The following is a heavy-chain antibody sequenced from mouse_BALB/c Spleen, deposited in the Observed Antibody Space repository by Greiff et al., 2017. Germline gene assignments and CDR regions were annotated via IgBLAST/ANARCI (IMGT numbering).Heavy chain of an antibody. Sequence: EVQGVESGGGLVQPGGSRKLSCAASGFTFSSFGMHWVRQAPEKGLEWVAYISSGSSTIYYADTVKGRFTISRDNPKNTLFRQMTSLRSEDTAMYYCARMGYSYAMDYWGQGTSVTVSS. J-gene: IGHJ4*01. CDR3: ARMGYSYAMDY. D-gene: IGHD3-1*01. V-gene: IGHV5-17*02. CDR2: ISSGSSTI. CDR1: GFTFSSFG.